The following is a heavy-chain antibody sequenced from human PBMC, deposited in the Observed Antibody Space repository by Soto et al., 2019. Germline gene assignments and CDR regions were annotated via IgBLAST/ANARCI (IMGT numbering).Heavy chain of an antibody. J-gene: IGHJ4*02. CDR3: ARGRTVRNYADDSSDYFYFFDY. Sequence: TLSLTCTVSGDSISTFYWGWMRQSPGKELEWIGYVYYTGSTNYNPSLKSRVTISVDRSKNQFSLKLTSANAADTAVYYCARGRTVRNYADDSSDYFYFFDYWGQGTQVTVSS. D-gene: IGHD3-22*01. V-gene: IGHV4-59*01. CDR1: GDSISTFY. CDR2: VYYTGST.